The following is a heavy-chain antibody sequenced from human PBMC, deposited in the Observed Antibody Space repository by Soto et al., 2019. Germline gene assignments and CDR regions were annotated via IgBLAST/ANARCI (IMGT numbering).Heavy chain of an antibody. V-gene: IGHV4-59*12. CDR1: GGSISSYY. CDR2: IYYSGNT. J-gene: IGHJ4*02. CDR3: ARDNGYGALEYYFDY. D-gene: IGHD4-17*01. Sequence: SETLSLTCTVSGGSISSYYWSWIRQPPGKGLEWIGYIYYSGNTNYNPSLKSRITISVDTSKNQFSLKLSSVTAADTAVYYCARDNGYGALEYYFDYWGQGTLVTVSS.